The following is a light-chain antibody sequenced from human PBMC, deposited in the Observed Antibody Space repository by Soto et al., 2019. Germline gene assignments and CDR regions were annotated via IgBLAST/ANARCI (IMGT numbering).Light chain of an antibody. CDR3: QQYGSSGT. CDR2: GAS. V-gene: IGKV3-20*01. Sequence: IAMTQSQATMSVSPGAIDTHSYNASQSFSSNLAWYQQKPGQAPRLLIYGASNRATGIPDRFSGSGSGTDFTLTISRLEPEDFAVYYRQQYGSSGTFCQGTKVDIK. CDR1: QSFSSN. J-gene: IGKJ1*01.